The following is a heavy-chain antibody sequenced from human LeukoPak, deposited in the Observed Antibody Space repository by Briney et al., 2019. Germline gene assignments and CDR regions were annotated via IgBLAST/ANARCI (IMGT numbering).Heavy chain of an antibody. V-gene: IGHV4-39*01. CDR3: ARHTYRGYDLAY. D-gene: IGHD5-12*01. Sequence: PSETLSLTCTVSGGSIRSSPHYWGWIRQPPGKGLEWIGSISYSGSTYYNPSLKSRVTISVDTSKNQFSLKLTSVTAADTAVYYCARHTYRGYDLAYWGQGTLVTVSS. CDR2: ISYSGST. CDR1: GGSIRSSPHY. J-gene: IGHJ4*02.